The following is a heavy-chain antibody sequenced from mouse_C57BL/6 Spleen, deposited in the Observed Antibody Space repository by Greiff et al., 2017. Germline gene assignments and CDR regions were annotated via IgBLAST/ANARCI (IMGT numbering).Heavy chain of an antibody. CDR1: GFTFSDYG. J-gene: IGHJ1*03. D-gene: IGHD2-1*01. Sequence: VESGGGLVKPGGSLKLSCAASGFTFSDYGMHWVRQAPEKGLEWVAYISSGSSTIYYADTVKGRFTISRDNAKNTLFLQMTSLRSEDTAMYYCAREPDGKGWYFDVWGTGTTVTVSS. V-gene: IGHV5-17*01. CDR3: AREPDGKGWYFDV. CDR2: ISSGSSTI.